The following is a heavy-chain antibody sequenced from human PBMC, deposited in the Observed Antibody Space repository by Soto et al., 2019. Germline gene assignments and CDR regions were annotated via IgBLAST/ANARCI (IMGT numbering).Heavy chain of an antibody. CDR2: ISAYNGNT. J-gene: IGHJ6*02. D-gene: IGHD3-3*01. Sequence: QVQLVQSGAEVKKPGASVKVSCKASGYTFTSYGIGWVRQAPGQGLEWMGWISAYNGNTNYAQKLQGRVTMTTDTSTSTAYMELRSLRSDDTAVYYCARGLYYDFWSGYFDYYYYYGMDVWGQGTTVTVSS. CDR1: GYTFTSYG. V-gene: IGHV1-18*01. CDR3: ARGLYYDFWSGYFDYYYYYGMDV.